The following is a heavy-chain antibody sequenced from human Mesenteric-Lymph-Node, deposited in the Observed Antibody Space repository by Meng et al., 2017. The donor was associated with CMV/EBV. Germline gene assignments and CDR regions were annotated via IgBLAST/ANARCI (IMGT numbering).Heavy chain of an antibody. D-gene: IGHD5-18*01. CDR1: GGYISSSSYY. CDR3: ARREAQLWLGYVDY. CDR2: IYYSGST. V-gene: IGHV4-39*01. Sequence: SGGYISSSSYYWGWIRQPPGKGLEWIGGIYYSGSTYYNPSLKSRVTISVDTSKNQFSLNLRSVTAADTAVYYCARREAQLWLGYVDYWGQGTLVTVSS. J-gene: IGHJ4*02.